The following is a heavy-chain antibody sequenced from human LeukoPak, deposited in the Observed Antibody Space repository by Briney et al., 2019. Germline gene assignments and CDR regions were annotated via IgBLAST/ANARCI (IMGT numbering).Heavy chain of an antibody. CDR3: ARAAYYGDPTDYYYSYGMDV. CDR1: GYTFTSFG. D-gene: IGHD4-17*01. CDR2: IIPILGIA. Sequence: GASVKVSCKASGYTFTSFGISWVRQAPGQGLEWMGRIIPILGIANYAQKFQGRVTITADKSTSTAYMELSSLRSEDTAVYYCARAAYYGDPTDYYYSYGMDVWGQGTTVTVSS. J-gene: IGHJ6*02. V-gene: IGHV1-69*04.